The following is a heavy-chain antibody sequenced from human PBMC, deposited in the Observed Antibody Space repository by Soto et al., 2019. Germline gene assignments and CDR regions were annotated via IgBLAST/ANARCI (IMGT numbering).Heavy chain of an antibody. CDR3: ARVERGTATTVVDAFDI. CDR2: MSHSGGT. V-gene: IGHV4-34*01. D-gene: IGHD1-1*01. J-gene: IGHJ3*02. Sequence: QEQLQQWGAGLLKPSETLSLTCAVYGGFVSSGNYYWSWLRQPPGKGLEWIGEMSHSGGTNFNPSHKSRVTISVDTSKNKFSLKMSSVTAADTALYYCARVERGTATTVVDAFDIWGPGTMVTVSS. CDR1: GGFVSSGNYY.